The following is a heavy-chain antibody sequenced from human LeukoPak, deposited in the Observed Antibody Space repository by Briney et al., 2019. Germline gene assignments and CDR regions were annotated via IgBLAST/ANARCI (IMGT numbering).Heavy chain of an antibody. CDR3: ARDLWYYYDSSGYYPGDY. V-gene: IGHV3-7*01. Sequence: GGSLRLSCAAAGFTFSSYWMSWVRQAPGKGLEWVANIKQDGSEKYYMDSVKGRFTISRDNAKNSLYLQMNSLRAEDTAVYYCARDLWYYYDSSGYYPGDYWGQGTLVTVSS. CDR1: GFTFSSYW. D-gene: IGHD3-22*01. CDR2: IKQDGSEK. J-gene: IGHJ4*02.